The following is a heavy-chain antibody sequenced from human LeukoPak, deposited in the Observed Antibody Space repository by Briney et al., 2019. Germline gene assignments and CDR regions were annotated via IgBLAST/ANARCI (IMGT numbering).Heavy chain of an antibody. CDR2: ISSSSSTI. J-gene: IGHJ6*03. V-gene: IGHV3-48*01. CDR3: ARGRDAWFFEYYYYMDV. Sequence: PGGSLRLSXAASGFTFSSYSMNWVSQAPGKGLEWVSYISSSSSTIYYADSVKGRFTISRDNAKNSLYLQMNSLRAEDTAVYYCARGRDAWFFEYYYYMDVWGKGTTVTVSS. D-gene: IGHD3-3*01. CDR1: GFTFSSYS.